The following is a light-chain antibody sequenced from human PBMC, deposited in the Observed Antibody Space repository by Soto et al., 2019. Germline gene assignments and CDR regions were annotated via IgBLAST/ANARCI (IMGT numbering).Light chain of an antibody. CDR1: QTVRSSY. V-gene: IGKV3-20*01. Sequence: EIVLTQSPGTLSLSPGQRATLSCRASQTVRSSYLAWYQQKPGQAPRLLIYGASTRATGLPDRFRGSGSGTEFTLTISRLEPEDFTVYYCQQYGSSPFTFGRGTKVDFK. CDR2: GAS. J-gene: IGKJ3*01. CDR3: QQYGSSPFT.